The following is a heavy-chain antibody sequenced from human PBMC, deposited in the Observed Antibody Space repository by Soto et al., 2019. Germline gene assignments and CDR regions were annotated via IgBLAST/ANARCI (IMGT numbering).Heavy chain of an antibody. CDR2: INPSGGST. CDR3: ARAGNSGYGRPLKPFDY. V-gene: IGHV1-46*01. D-gene: IGHD5-12*01. CDR1: GYTFTSYY. J-gene: IGHJ4*02. Sequence: GASVKVSCKASGYTFTSYYMHWVRQAPGQGLEWMGIINPSGGSTSYAQKFQGRVTMTRDTSTSTVYMELSSLRSEDTAVYYCARAGNSGYGRPLKPFDYWGQGTLVTVSS.